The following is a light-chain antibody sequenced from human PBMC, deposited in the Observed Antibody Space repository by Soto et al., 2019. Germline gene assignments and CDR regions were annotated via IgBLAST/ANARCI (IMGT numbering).Light chain of an antibody. V-gene: IGLV2-8*01. CDR1: SSDVGGYNY. CDR3: SSYAGSNVV. Sequence: QSALTQPPSASGSPGQSVTISCTGTSSDVGGYNYVSWYQQHPGKAPKLMIYEVSKRPSGVPDRFSGSKSGNTASLTVSGLQAEYEADYYCSSYAGSNVVVGGGTKLTFL. J-gene: IGLJ2*01. CDR2: EVS.